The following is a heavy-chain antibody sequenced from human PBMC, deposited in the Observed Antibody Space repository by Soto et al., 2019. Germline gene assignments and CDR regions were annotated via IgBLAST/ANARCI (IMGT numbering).Heavy chain of an antibody. D-gene: IGHD6-13*01. V-gene: IGHV3-33*01. Sequence: QVQVVESGGGVVQPGRSLRLSCAASGFTFSSYGMHWVRQAPGKGLEWVAIIWYDGSKEYYADSVKGRFTISRDNSKNMVYLQMNSLRAEDTAVYYCSRGGLAAAATDYWGQGTLVTVSS. CDR3: SRGGLAAAATDY. CDR2: IWYDGSKE. J-gene: IGHJ4*02. CDR1: GFTFSSYG.